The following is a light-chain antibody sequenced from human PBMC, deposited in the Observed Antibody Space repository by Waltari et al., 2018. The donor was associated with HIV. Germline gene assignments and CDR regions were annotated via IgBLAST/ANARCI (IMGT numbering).Light chain of an antibody. J-gene: IGKJ4*01. CDR3: QQYATSPT. CDR1: QTVSSSY. Sequence: IESTQSPRTTFLSPGERGTLTCRASQTVSSSYVTWYQQKGRQARRLIIYGGSHRATGIPDRFSGSGSGTDFILTISRVEPEDFALGHGQQYATSPTFGGGTKVEMK. CDR2: GGS. V-gene: IGKV3-20*01.